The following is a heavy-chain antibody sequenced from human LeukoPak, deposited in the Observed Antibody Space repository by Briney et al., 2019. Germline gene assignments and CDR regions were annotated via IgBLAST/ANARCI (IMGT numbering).Heavy chain of an antibody. V-gene: IGHV3-7*01. Sequence: GSLRLSCAVSGFTFTGYWVNWVRQAPGKGLEWVASIRQDGGEKYYVDSVKGRFTISRDNTKNSLYLQMSALRAEDTAVYYCARDGTAAGLYFDLWGQGTLVTVSS. CDR2: IRQDGGEK. J-gene: IGHJ4*01. CDR3: ARDGTAAGLYFDL. CDR1: GFTFTGYW. D-gene: IGHD6-13*01.